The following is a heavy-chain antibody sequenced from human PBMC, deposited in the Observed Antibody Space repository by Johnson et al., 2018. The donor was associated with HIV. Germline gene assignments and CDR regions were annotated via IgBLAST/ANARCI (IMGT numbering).Heavy chain of an antibody. J-gene: IGHJ3*02. CDR3: ARGRIYGAFAFDI. CDR1: GFTFSDYY. CDR2: ILISGSTI. V-gene: IGHV3-11*01. D-gene: IGHD3-10*01. Sequence: QVQLVESGGGLVKPGGSLRLSCASSGFTFSDYYMVWIRHAPWKALEWLSYILISGSTIYYADSVKGRFTISRDNAKNSLYLQMNSLRAEDTAVYYCARGRIYGAFAFDIWGQGTMVNVS.